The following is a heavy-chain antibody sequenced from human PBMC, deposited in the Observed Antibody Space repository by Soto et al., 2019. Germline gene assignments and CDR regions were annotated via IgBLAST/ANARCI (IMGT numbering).Heavy chain of an antibody. CDR1: GFTFSSYA. V-gene: IGHV3-23*01. Sequence: EVQLLESGGGLVQPGGSLRLSCAASGFTFSSYAMSWVRQAPGKGLEWVSAISGSGGSTYYADSVKGRFTISRDNSKNTLYLQMNSLRAEDTAVYYCAKDRAHYYGDLDAFDIWGQGTMVTVSS. CDR3: AKDRAHYYGDLDAFDI. J-gene: IGHJ3*02. CDR2: ISGSGGST. D-gene: IGHD4-17*01.